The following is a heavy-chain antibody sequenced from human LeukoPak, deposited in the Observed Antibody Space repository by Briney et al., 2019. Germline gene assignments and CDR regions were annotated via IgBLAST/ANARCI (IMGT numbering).Heavy chain of an antibody. J-gene: IGHJ4*02. CDR2: IYYSGST. Sequence: SETLSLTCTVSGGSISSYYWSWIRQPPGKGLEWIGYIYYSGSTNYNPSLKSRVTISVDTSKNQFSLKLSSVTAADTAVYYCARVPDYYDSSGYLYCFDYWGQGTLVTVSS. CDR1: GGSISSYY. D-gene: IGHD3-22*01. V-gene: IGHV4-59*01. CDR3: ARVPDYYDSSGYLYCFDY.